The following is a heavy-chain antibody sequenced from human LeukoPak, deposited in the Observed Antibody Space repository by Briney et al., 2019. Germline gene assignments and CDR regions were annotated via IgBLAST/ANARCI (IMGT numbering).Heavy chain of an antibody. Sequence: ASVKAPCKASGYTFTSYDINWVRQATGQGLEWMGCMNPNSGNTGYAQKFQGRVTMTRNTAINTAYMELSSLRSDDTAVYYCARGRWTGYCSTTNCYSGLDPWGQGTLVTVSS. V-gene: IGHV1-8*01. CDR2: MNPNSGNT. D-gene: IGHD2-2*02. CDR3: ARGRWTGYCSTTNCYSGLDP. J-gene: IGHJ5*02. CDR1: GYTFTSYD.